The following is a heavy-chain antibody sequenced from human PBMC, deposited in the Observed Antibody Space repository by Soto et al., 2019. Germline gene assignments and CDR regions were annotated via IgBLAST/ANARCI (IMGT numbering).Heavy chain of an antibody. Sequence: QITLKESGPTLVKPTQTLTLTCTFSGFSLTTTAAGVGWIRQPPGKAPECLALIYWDDDKRYSPSLRSRLTITKDTFKNQVVLTMTNMDPVDTATYYCAHERWLYPFDFWGQGIPVTVSS. J-gene: IGHJ4*02. V-gene: IGHV2-5*02. D-gene: IGHD6-19*01. CDR1: GFSLTTTAAG. CDR2: IYWDDDK. CDR3: AHERWLYPFDF.